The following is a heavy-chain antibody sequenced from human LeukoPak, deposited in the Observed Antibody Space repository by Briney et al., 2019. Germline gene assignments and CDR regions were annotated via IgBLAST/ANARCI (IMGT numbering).Heavy chain of an antibody. V-gene: IGHV3-53*01. CDR2: IYSGGST. D-gene: IGHD3-9*01. Sequence: GGSLRLSCAASGFTVSTNYMSWVRQAPGKGLEWVSVIYSGGSTYYADSVKGRFTISRDNSENTVYLQMNSLRAEDTAVYYCAREGTLRYPTYFDYWGQGTLVTVSS. CDR3: AREGTLRYPTYFDY. J-gene: IGHJ4*02. CDR1: GFTVSTNY.